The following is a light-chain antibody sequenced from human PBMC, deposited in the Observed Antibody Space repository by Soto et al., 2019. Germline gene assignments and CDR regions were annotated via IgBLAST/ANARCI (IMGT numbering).Light chain of an antibody. CDR3: SSYAGGNNVI. Sequence: QSALTQPPSASGSPGQSVTISCSGTSSDVGGYDYVSWYQQHPGKAPRVIIYEVTQRPSGVPDRFSGSKSGNTASLTVSGLQSEDEDDYYCSSYAGGNNVIFGGGTKLTVL. J-gene: IGLJ2*01. V-gene: IGLV2-8*01. CDR2: EVT. CDR1: SSDVGGYDY.